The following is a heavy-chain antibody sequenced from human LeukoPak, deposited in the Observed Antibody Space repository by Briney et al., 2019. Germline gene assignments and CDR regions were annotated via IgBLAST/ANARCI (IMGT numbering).Heavy chain of an antibody. CDR3: TRRGGSSSSDWFDP. CDR1: GGSISNYY. V-gene: IGHV4-59*08. J-gene: IGHJ5*02. D-gene: IGHD6-6*01. CDR2: VYYTGRT. Sequence: PSETLSLTCTVSGGSISNYYWSWIRQPPGKGLEWIGYVYYTGRTSYNPSLKSRVTISGDTSKNQFSLKLSSVTAADTAVYYCTRRGGSSSSDWFDPWGQGTLVIVSS.